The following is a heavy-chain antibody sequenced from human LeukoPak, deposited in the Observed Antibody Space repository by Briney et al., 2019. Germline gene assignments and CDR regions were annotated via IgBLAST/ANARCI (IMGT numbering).Heavy chain of an antibody. J-gene: IGHJ4*02. CDR3: ARHLSQYSSGWYAIDY. D-gene: IGHD6-19*01. CDR2: IYSGGST. Sequence: GGSLRLSCAASGFTVSSNYMSWVRQAPGKGLEWVSVIYSGGSTYYADSVKGRFTISRDNSKNTLYLQMNSLRAEDTAVYYCARHLSQYSSGWYAIDYWGQGTLVTVSS. V-gene: IGHV3-66*04. CDR1: GFTVSSNY.